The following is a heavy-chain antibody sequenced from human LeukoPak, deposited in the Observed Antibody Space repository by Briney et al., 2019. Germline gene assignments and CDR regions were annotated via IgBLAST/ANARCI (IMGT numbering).Heavy chain of an antibody. CDR3: ARGVTWMQYYFDY. CDR2: IYSGGST. J-gene: IGHJ4*02. Sequence: GGSLRLSCAASGFTVSSNYMSWARQAPGKGLEWVSVIYSGGSTYYADSVKGRFTIFRDNSKNTLYLQMNSLRAEDTAVYYCARGVTWMQYYFDYWGQGTLVTVSS. D-gene: IGHD5-18*01. CDR1: GFTVSSNY. V-gene: IGHV3-53*01.